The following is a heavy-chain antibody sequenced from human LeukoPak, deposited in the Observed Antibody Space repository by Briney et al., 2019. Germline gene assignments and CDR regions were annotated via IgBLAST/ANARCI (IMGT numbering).Heavy chain of an antibody. CDR3: ASSTGTNYDSRGDAFDI. CDR1: GFTFSDYY. CDR2: ISSSGSTI. D-gene: IGHD3-22*01. J-gene: IGHJ3*02. V-gene: IGHV3-11*01. Sequence: GGSLRLSCAASGFTFSDYYMSWIRQAPGKGLEWVSYISSSGSTIYYADSVKGRFTISRDNAKNSLYLQMNSLRAEDTAVYYCASSTGTNYDSRGDAFDIWGQGTMVTVSS.